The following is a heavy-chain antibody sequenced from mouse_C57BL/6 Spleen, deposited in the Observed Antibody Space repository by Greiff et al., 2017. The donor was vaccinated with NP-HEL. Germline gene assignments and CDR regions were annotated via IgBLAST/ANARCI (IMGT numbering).Heavy chain of an antibody. J-gene: IGHJ3*01. D-gene: IGHD2-3*01. CDR2: IYPGDGDT. V-gene: IGHV1-82*01. CDR1: GYAFSSSW. CDR3: ANDGYPFAY. Sequence: QVQLQQSEPELVKPGASVKISCKASGYAFSSSWMNWVKQRPGKGLEWIGRIYPGDGDTNYNGKFKGKATLTADKSSSTAYMQLSSLTSEDSAVYFCANDGYPFAYWGQGTLVTVSA.